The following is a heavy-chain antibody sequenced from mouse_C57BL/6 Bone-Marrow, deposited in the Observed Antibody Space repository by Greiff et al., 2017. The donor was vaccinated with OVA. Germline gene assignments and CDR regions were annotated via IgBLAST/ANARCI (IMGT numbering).Heavy chain of an antibody. CDR3: ARGGYYDYNGGAWFAY. D-gene: IGHD2-4*01. CDR2: INSNNGGT. CDR1: GSTFPDYN. V-gene: IGHV1-18*01. Sequence: DVQLVESGPELAKPGASVKIPCKASGSTFPDYNMDWVKQSHGKSLEWIGDINSNNGGTIYNQKFKGKATLTVDKSSSTAYMELRSLTSENTAVYYCARGGYYDYNGGAWFAYSGQGTLVTVSA. J-gene: IGHJ3*01.